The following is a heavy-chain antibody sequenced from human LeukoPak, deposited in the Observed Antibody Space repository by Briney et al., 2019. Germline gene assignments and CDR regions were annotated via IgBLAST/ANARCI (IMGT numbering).Heavy chain of an antibody. Sequence: GGSLRLSWAASGFTFSSYSMNWVRQAPGKGLEWVSSISSSSSYIYYADSVKGLFTISRDNAKNSLYLQMNSLRAEDTAVYYCARGPIAAAGRYYYYYMDVWGKGTTVTVSS. CDR2: ISSSSSYI. CDR1: GFTFSSYS. J-gene: IGHJ6*03. V-gene: IGHV3-21*01. D-gene: IGHD6-13*01. CDR3: ARGPIAAAGRYYYYYMDV.